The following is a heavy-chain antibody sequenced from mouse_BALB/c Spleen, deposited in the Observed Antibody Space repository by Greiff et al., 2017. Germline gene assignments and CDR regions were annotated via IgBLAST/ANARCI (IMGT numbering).Heavy chain of an antibody. D-gene: IGHD2-1*01. J-gene: IGHJ4*01. CDR3: ARHEDYGNYNYAMDY. CDR1: GFTFSSYG. Sequence: EVMLVESGGDLVKPGGSLKLSCAASGFTFSSYGMSWVRQTPDKRLEWVATISSGGSYTYYPDSVKGRFTISRDNAKNTLYLQMSSLKSEDTAMYYCARHEDYGNYNYAMDYWGQGTSVTVSS. V-gene: IGHV5-6*02. CDR2: ISSGGSYT.